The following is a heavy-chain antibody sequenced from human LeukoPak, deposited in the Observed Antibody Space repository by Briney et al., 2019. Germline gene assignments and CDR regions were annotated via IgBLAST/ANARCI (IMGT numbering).Heavy chain of an antibody. D-gene: IGHD3-9*01. CDR3: ATTDYYRSDY. CDR2: IHNSGST. CDR1: GGSITSCDW. J-gene: IGHJ4*02. Sequence: SETLSLTCAVSGGSITSCDWWAWVRQPPGRGLEWIGEIHNSGSTNNNPSSPSLKSRVTISVDKSKNQFSLKLSSVTAADTAVYYCATTDYYRSDYWGQGTLVTVSS. V-gene: IGHV4-4*02.